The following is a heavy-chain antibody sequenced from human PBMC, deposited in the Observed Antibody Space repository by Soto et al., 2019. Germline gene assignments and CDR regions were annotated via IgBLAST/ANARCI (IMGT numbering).Heavy chain of an antibody. J-gene: IGHJ5*02. CDR1: GYTFTSYG. Sequence: ASVKVSCKASGYTFTSYGISWVRQAPGQGLEWMGWISAYNGNTNYAQKLQGRVTMTTDTSTSTAYMELRSLRSDDTAVYYCSRVVAAAGIIYGWFDPWGQGTLVTVS. CDR3: SRVVAAAGIIYGWFDP. D-gene: IGHD6-13*01. CDR2: ISAYNGNT. V-gene: IGHV1-18*01.